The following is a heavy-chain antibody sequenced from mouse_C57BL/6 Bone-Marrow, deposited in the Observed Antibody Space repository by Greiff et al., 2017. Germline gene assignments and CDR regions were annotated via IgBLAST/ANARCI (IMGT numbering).Heavy chain of an antibody. CDR3: ARYYGRVYAMDY. D-gene: IGHD1-1*01. CDR2: INPGSGGT. CDR1: GYAFTNYL. V-gene: IGHV1-54*01. Sequence: VKLQESGAELVRPGTSVKVSCKASGYAFTNYLIEWVKQRPGQGLAWIGVINPGSGGTNYNEKFKGKATLTADKSSSTAYMQLSSLTSEDSAVYFCARYYGRVYAMDYWGKGTSVTVSS. J-gene: IGHJ4*01.